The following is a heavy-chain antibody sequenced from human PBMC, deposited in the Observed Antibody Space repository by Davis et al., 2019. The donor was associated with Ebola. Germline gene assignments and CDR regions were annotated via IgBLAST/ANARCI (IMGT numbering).Heavy chain of an antibody. CDR2: ISWNSGSI. CDR1: GFTFDDYA. CDR3: AKDSSSQTHYYYGMDV. D-gene: IGHD6-13*01. Sequence: GGSLRLSCAASGFTFDDYAMHWVRQAPGKGLEWVSGISWNSGSIGYADSVKGRFTISRDNAKNSLYLQMNSLRAEDTALYYCAKDSSSQTHYYYGMDVWGQGTTVTVSS. V-gene: IGHV3-9*01. J-gene: IGHJ6*02.